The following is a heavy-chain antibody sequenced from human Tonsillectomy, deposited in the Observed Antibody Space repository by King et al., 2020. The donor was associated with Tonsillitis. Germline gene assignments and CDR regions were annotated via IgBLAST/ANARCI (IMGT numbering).Heavy chain of an antibody. CDR3: AKASGGRWLQLRYFDY. D-gene: IGHD5-24*01. CDR1: GFTFSSYA. CDR2: ISGSGGST. Sequence: VQLVESGGGLVQPGGSLRLSCAASGFTFSSYAMSWVRQGPGKGLEWVSAISGSGGSTYYADSVKGRFTISRDNSKNTLYLQMNSLRAEDTAVYYCAKASGGRWLQLRYFDYWGQGTLVTVSS. J-gene: IGHJ4*02. V-gene: IGHV3-23*04.